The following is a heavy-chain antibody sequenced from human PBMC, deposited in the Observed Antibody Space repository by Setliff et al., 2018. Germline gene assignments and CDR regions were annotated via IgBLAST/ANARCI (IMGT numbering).Heavy chain of an antibody. CDR3: ARGGGEY. Sequence: PGGSLRLSCAASGFNLSSYWMTWVRQAPGKGLEWVANIQEHGSQINYMDSLKGRFTITRDNAKNSLYLQMSSLRSEDTAVYYCARGGGEYWGQGTLVTVSS. V-gene: IGHV3-7*01. CDR2: IQEHGSQI. CDR1: GFNLSSYW. J-gene: IGHJ4*02. D-gene: IGHD3-16*01.